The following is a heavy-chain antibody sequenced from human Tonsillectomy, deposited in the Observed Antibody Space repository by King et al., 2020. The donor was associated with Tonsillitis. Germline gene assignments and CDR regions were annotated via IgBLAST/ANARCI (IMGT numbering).Heavy chain of an antibody. CDR3: ARDYDSSGYEGWFDP. CDR2: IYYSGST. D-gene: IGHD3-22*01. V-gene: IGHV4-59*01. J-gene: IGHJ5*02. CDR1: GGSISSYY. Sequence: VQLQESGPGLVKPSETLSLTCTVSGGSISSYYWSWLRQPPGKGLEWIGYIYYSGSTNYNPSLKSRVTISVDTSKNQFSLKLSSVTAADTAVYYCARDYDSSGYEGWFDPWGQGTLVTVSS.